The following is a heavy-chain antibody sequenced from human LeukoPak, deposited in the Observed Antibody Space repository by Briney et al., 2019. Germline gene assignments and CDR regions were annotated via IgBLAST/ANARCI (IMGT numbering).Heavy chain of an antibody. Sequence: GGPLRLSCAASGNYWMHWVRQAPGKGLVWVSHINSDGSWTSYADSVKGRFTISKDNAKNTVYLQMNNLRAEDTAVYYCVSFYDTYWGRGTLVTVSS. CDR1: GNYW. D-gene: IGHD2-2*01. CDR2: INSDGSWT. J-gene: IGHJ4*02. CDR3: VSFYDTY. V-gene: IGHV3-74*01.